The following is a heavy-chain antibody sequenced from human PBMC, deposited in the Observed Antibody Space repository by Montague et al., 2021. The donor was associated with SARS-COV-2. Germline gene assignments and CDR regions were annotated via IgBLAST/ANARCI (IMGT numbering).Heavy chain of an antibody. J-gene: IGHJ2*01. CDR2: IYYSGST. Sequence: ETLSLTCTVSGGSISSYYWGWIRQPPGKGLEWIGYIYYSGSTNYNPSLKSRVTISVDTSKNQFSLKLSSVTAADTAVYYCARASITMVRGVTRWYFDLWGRGTLVTVSS. V-gene: IGHV4-59*13. CDR1: GGSISSYY. CDR3: ARASITMVRGVTRWYFDL. D-gene: IGHD3-10*01.